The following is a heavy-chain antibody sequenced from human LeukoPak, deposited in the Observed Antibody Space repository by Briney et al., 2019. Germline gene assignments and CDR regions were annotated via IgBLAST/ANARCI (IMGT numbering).Heavy chain of an antibody. CDR1: GFTFSGYN. Sequence: PGGSLRLSCAASGFTFSGYNMHWVRQAPGKGLEWVSYISSSSSTIYYADSVKGRFTIPRDTANNTLYLQLNSLRAEDTAVYYCARDLPPYSTTPRYMVACGKGTTLTVSS. CDR2: ISSSSSTI. CDR3: ARDLPPYSTTPRYMVA. J-gene: IGHJ6*03. V-gene: IGHV3-48*01. D-gene: IGHD5/OR15-5a*01.